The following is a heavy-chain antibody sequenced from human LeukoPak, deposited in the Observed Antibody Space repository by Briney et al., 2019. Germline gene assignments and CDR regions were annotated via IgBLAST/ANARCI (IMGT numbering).Heavy chain of an antibody. CDR2: IKQDGSEK. D-gene: IGHD3-16*01. J-gene: IGHJ3*02. CDR3: ARWGSRGAFDI. V-gene: IGHV3-7*01. CDR1: AFTFSSYS. Sequence: GGSLRLSCAASAFTFSSYSMNWVRQAPGKGLEWVANIKQDGSEKYYVDSVKGRFTISRDNAKNSLYLQMNSLRAEDTAVYYCARWGSRGAFDIWGQGTMVTVSS.